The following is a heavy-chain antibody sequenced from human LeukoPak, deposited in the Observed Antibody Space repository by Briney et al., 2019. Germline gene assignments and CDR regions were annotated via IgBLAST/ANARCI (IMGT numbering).Heavy chain of an antibody. J-gene: IGHJ4*02. CDR3: ARLYLRDHCSSTSCYGLYFDY. V-gene: IGHV4-38-2*01. CDR2: IYHSGST. CDR1: GYSITSGYY. D-gene: IGHD2-2*01. Sequence: PSETLSLTCAVSGYSITSGYYWGWIRQPPGKGLEWIGSIYHSGSTYYNPSLKTRVTISVDTSKNQFSLKLSSVTAADTAVYYCARLYLRDHCSSTSCYGLYFDYWGQGTLVTASS.